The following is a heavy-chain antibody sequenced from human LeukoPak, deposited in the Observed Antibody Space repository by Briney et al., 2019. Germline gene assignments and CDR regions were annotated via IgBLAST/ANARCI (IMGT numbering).Heavy chain of an antibody. CDR3: VRDPYEAY. CDR1: GFTFSSYG. J-gene: IGHJ4*02. V-gene: IGHV3-33*01. D-gene: IGHD5-12*01. CDR2: IWYDGGNK. Sequence: PGGSLRLSCAASGFTFSSYGMHWVRQAPGKGLEWVAVIWYDGGNKLYGDSVKGRFTISRDNSKNTVYLQMNSLRVEDTAVYYCVRDPYEAYWGQGTLVTVS.